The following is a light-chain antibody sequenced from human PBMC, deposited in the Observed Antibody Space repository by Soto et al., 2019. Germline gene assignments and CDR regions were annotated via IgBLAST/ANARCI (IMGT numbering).Light chain of an antibody. CDR2: KAS. CDR1: QNISSW. V-gene: IGKV1-5*03. J-gene: IGKJ2*01. CDR3: QQYKTLYT. Sequence: DIQMTQSPSTLSASVGDRVSITCRASQNISSWLAWYQQKPGKAPRLLIYKASSFESGVPSRFTGSGSGTDFTLTISSLQPDDFATYHCQQYKTLYTFGQGTKLEVK.